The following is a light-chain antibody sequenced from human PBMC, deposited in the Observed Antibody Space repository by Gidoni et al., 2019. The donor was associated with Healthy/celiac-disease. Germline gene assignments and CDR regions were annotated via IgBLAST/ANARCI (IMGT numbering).Light chain of an antibody. Sequence: IQMTQSPSSLSASVGYRVTITCRESQSISSYLNWYQQKPGKAPKLLIYAASSLQSGVPSRFSGSGYGTDFTLTIRSLKTEDFETYYCQQSYSTPGTFGQGTKVEIK. V-gene: IGKV1-39*01. J-gene: IGKJ1*01. CDR2: AAS. CDR1: QSISSY. CDR3: QQSYSTPGT.